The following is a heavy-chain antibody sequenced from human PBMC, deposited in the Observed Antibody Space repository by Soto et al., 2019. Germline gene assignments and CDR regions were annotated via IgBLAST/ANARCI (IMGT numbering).Heavy chain of an antibody. CDR3: ARGGRRSPGMDV. V-gene: IGHV4-31*03. Sequence: QVQLQESGPGLVKPSQTLSLTCTVSGGSISSGGYYWSWIRQHPGKGLEWIGYIYYSGSTYYNPALKSRVTISVDTSKNQSSLKLSSVTAADTAVYYCARGGRRSPGMDVWGQGTTVTVSS. CDR2: IYYSGST. J-gene: IGHJ6*02. CDR1: GGSISSGGYY.